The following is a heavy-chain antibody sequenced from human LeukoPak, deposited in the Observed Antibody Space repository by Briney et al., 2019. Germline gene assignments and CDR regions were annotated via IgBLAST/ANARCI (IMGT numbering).Heavy chain of an antibody. Sequence: ASVKVSCKASGYTFTDYSMHWVRQAPGQGLEWMGWISPNSGGTNYAQKFQGRVTMTRDTSISTVYMELSRLRSDDTAVYYCAREGPSYGLNDYWGQGTLVTVSS. CDR3: AREGPSYGLNDY. D-gene: IGHD5-18*01. CDR2: ISPNSGGT. J-gene: IGHJ4*02. V-gene: IGHV1-2*02. CDR1: GYTFTDYS.